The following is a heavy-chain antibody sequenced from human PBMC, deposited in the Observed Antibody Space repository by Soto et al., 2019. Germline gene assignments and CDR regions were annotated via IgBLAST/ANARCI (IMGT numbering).Heavy chain of an antibody. D-gene: IGHD2-15*01. CDR1: GFTFSSYS. CDR3: ATDCSGGSCYPAFDI. CDR2: ISSSSSTI. J-gene: IGHJ3*02. V-gene: IGHV3-48*01. Sequence: GGSLRLSCAASGFTFSSYSMNWVRQAPGKGLEWVSYISSSSSTIYYADSVKGRFTISRDNAKNSRYLQMNSLRAEDTAVYYCATDCSGGSCYPAFDIWGQGTMVTVSS.